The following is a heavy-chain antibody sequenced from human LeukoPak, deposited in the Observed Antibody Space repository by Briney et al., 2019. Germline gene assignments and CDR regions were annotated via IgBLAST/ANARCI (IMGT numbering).Heavy chain of an antibody. D-gene: IGHD3-10*01. Sequence: GGSLRLSCAASGFTFSRYWMTWVRQAPGKGLVWVSRISSDGSSTSYADSVKGRFTISRDNAKNTLYLQMNSPRAEDTAVYYCARDHYGSVDYWGQGTLVTVSS. CDR3: ARDHYGSVDY. CDR2: ISSDGSST. J-gene: IGHJ4*02. CDR1: GFTFSRYW. V-gene: IGHV3-74*01.